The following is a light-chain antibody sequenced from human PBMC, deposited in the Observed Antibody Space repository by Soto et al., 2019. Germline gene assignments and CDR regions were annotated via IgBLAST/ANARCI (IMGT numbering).Light chain of an antibody. CDR1: QTVTSNY. CDR3: QQYSASPRT. Sequence: EIVLTQSLGAVSLSPGERATLSCGASQTVTSNYLAWYQQKPGQAPRLLIFGASIRVTGIPDRFIGSGSGTDFTLTISRLEPEDSAVYYCQQYSASPRTFGAGTKVDI. J-gene: IGKJ4*01. V-gene: IGKV3-20*01. CDR2: GAS.